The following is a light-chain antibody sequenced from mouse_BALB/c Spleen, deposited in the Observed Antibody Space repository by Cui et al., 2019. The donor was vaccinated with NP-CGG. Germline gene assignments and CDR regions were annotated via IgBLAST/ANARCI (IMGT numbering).Light chain of an antibody. Sequence: QAVVTQESALTTSPGETVTLTCRASTGAVTTNNYANWVQEKPDHLFTGLICGTNNRAPGVPARLSGSLIGDKAALTITGAQTEDEAIYFCALWYSNHWVFGGGTKLTVL. CDR1: TGAVTTNNY. CDR3: ALWYSNHWV. V-gene: IGLV1*01. J-gene: IGLJ1*01. CDR2: GTN.